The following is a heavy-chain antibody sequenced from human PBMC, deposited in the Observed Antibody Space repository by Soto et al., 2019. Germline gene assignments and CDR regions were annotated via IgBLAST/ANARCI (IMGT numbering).Heavy chain of an antibody. D-gene: IGHD1-1*01. J-gene: IGHJ5*02. CDR3: AKDRDQDNWNFNWFDP. V-gene: IGHV3-23*01. Sequence: GGSLRLSCAASGFTFSSYAMSWVRQAPGKGLEWVSAISGSGGSTYYADSVKGRFTISRDNSKNTLYLQMNSLRAEDTAVYYCAKDRDQDNWNFNWFDPWGQGTLVTVSS. CDR1: GFTFSSYA. CDR2: ISGSGGST.